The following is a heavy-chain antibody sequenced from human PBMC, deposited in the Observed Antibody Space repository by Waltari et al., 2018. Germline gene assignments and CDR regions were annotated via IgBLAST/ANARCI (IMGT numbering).Heavy chain of an antibody. CDR2: IKQDGSEK. J-gene: IGHJ6*02. Sequence: EVQLVESGGGLVQPGGSLRLSCAASGVTLSIYCMSWVRQAPGKGLEWVANIKQDGSEKYYVDSVKGRFTISRDNAKNSLYLQMNSLRAEDTAVYYCARARGMDVWGQGTTVTVSS. CDR1: GVTLSIYC. V-gene: IGHV3-7*01. CDR3: ARARGMDV.